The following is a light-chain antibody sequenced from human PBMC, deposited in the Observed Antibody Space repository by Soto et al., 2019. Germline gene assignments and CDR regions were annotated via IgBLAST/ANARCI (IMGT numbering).Light chain of an antibody. J-gene: IGKJ1*01. Sequence: IQMTQSPSTLSASVGDRVTITCRASQSISDWLAWYQQKPGKAPKLLIFDASSLEGGVPSRFSGSGFGTEFTLTITSLQPDDFATYYCQHYNSYSEAFGQGTKVDIK. V-gene: IGKV1-5*01. CDR2: DAS. CDR1: QSISDW. CDR3: QHYNSYSEA.